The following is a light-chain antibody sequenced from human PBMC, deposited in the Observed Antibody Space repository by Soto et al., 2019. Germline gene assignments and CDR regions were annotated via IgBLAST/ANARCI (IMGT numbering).Light chain of an antibody. CDR3: SSFTSSNTWV. V-gene: IGLV2-14*01. CDR2: EVS. CDR1: SSDVGGYNY. Sequence: QSVLTQPASVSGSPGQSITISCTGTSSDVGGYNYVSWYQQYRGKAPKLMIYEVSNRPSGVSNRFSGSKSGNTASLTISGLQADDEADYYCSSFTSSNTWVFGGGTKLTVL. J-gene: IGLJ3*02.